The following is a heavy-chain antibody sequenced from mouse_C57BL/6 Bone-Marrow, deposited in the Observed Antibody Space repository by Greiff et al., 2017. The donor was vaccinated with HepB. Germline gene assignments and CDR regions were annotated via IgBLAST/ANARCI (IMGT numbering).Heavy chain of an antibody. V-gene: IGHV1-26*01. J-gene: IGHJ3*01. CDR2: INPNNGGT. Sequence: VQLKHSGPELVKPGASVKISCKASGYTFTDYYMNWVKQSHGKSLEWIGDINPNNGGTSYNQKFKGKATLTVDKSSSTAYMELRSLTSEDSAVYYCAYYGNYRFAYWGQGTLVTVSA. CDR3: AYYGNYRFAY. CDR1: GYTFTDYY. D-gene: IGHD2-1*01.